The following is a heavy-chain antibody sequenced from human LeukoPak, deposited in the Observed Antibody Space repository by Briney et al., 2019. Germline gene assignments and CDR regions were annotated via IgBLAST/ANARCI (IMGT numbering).Heavy chain of an antibody. CDR3: ARLAFYGMDV. J-gene: IGHJ6*02. Sequence: GGSLRLSCAASGFTFSSYAMHWVRQAPGKGLEWVAVISYDGSNKYYADSVKGRFTISRDNSKNTLYLQMNSLRADDTAVYYCARLAFYGMDVWGQGTTVTVSS. CDR2: ISYDGSNK. D-gene: IGHD3-3*02. V-gene: IGHV3-30-3*01. CDR1: GFTFSSYA.